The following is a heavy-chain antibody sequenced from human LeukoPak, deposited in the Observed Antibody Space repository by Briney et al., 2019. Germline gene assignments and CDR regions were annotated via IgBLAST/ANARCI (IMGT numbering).Heavy chain of an antibody. Sequence: PGGSLRLSCATSGFTFSNYWMNWVRQAPGKGLEWVANIKEDGSEKYYVDSVKGRFTISRDNAKNPLYLQMNTLGAEDMAVYYCVRSSRRDFDYWGQGSLVTVSS. CDR2: IKEDGSEK. J-gene: IGHJ4*02. V-gene: IGHV3-7*01. CDR1: GFTFSNYW. CDR3: VRSSRRDFDY.